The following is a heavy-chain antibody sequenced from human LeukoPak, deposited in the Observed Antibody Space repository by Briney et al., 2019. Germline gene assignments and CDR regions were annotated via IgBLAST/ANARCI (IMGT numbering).Heavy chain of an antibody. J-gene: IGHJ4*02. D-gene: IGHD2-15*01. V-gene: IGHV1-46*01. CDR2: INPRDGST. Sequence: ASVKVSCKASGYTFTSYYMHWVRQAPGQGLEWMGVINPRDGSTTYAQNFQDRVTMTRDTSTSTVYMELSSLRSEDTAVYYCAKGDIDYWGQGTLVTVSS. CDR1: GYTFTSYY. CDR3: AKGDIDY.